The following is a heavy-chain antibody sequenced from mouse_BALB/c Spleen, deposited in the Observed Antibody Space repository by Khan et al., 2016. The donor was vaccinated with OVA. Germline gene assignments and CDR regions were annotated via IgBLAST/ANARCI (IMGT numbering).Heavy chain of an antibody. CDR3: GRGYYGGPCAY. CDR1: GFTFSDYY. V-gene: IGHV5-4*02. J-gene: IGHJ3*01. D-gene: IGHD1-1*02. Sequence: EVELVESGGGLVKPGGSLKLSCVASGFTFSDYYMYWVRQTPEKRLEWVATISDGGSYTYYPDSVQGRFTISRDDAKSNLYLQMSSLKSDDTAMYYCGRGYYGGPCAYWGQGTLVTVSA. CDR2: ISDGGSYT.